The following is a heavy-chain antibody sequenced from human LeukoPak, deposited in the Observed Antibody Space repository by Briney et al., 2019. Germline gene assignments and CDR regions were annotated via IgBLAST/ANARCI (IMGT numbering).Heavy chain of an antibody. V-gene: IGHV3-30*18. D-gene: IGHD3-9*01. CDR1: GFTFSSYG. Sequence: GGSLGPSCAASGFTFSSYGMHWVRQAPGKGLEWVAVISYDGSNKYYADSVKGRFTISRDNSKNTLYLQMNSLRAEDTAVYYCAKDLAGNRLVIIFDYWGQGTLVTVSS. CDR2: ISYDGSNK. CDR3: AKDLAGNRLVIIFDY. J-gene: IGHJ4*02.